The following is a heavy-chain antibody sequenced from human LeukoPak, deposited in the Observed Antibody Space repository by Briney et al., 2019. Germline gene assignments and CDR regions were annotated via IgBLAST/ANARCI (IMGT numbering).Heavy chain of an antibody. CDR1: GLTFSSYE. Sequence: GGSLRLSCAASGLTFSSYEMNWVRQAPGKGLEWVSYISSSGSIIYYADSVKGRFTISRDNAKNSLYLQMNSLRVEDTAVYYCASGFSRAARRSPFDYWGQGTLVTVSS. CDR2: ISSSGSII. D-gene: IGHD6-6*01. V-gene: IGHV3-48*03. J-gene: IGHJ4*02. CDR3: ASGFSRAARRSPFDY.